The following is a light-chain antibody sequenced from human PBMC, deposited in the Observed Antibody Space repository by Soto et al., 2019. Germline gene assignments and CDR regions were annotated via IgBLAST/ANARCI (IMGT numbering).Light chain of an antibody. V-gene: IGKV3-20*01. CDR3: QQYGSASGGT. J-gene: IGKJ1*01. CDR1: QSVSSSY. Sequence: EIVLTQSPGTLSLSPGERATLSCRASQSVSSSYLAWYQQKPGQAPRLLIYGASSRATGIPDRFSGSGSGTDLTLTLSRLEPEDFAVYYCQQYGSASGGTFGQGTKVEIK. CDR2: GAS.